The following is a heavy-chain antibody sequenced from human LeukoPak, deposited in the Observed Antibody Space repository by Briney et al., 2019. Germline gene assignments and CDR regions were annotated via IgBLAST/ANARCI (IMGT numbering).Heavy chain of an antibody. D-gene: IGHD1-20*01. CDR1: GYTFTSYG. J-gene: IGHJ6*02. CDR2: ISAYNGNT. V-gene: IGHV1-18*01. Sequence: ASVKVSCKASGYTFTSYGISWVRQAPGQGLEWMGWISAYNGNTNYAQKLQGRVTMTTDTSTSTAYMELRGLRSDDTAVYYCARGITGTLYYYYYGMDVWGQGTTVTVSS. CDR3: ARGITGTLYYYYYGMDV.